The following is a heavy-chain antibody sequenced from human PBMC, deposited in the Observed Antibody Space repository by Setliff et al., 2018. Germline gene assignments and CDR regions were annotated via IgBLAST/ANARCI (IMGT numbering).Heavy chain of an antibody. J-gene: IGHJ4*02. V-gene: IGHV3-7*01. CDR3: AKKEYYYDSSGYSYFDY. D-gene: IGHD3-22*01. CDR2: IKEDGSEK. CDR1: RFTFSNYW. Sequence: GGSLRLSCAASRFTFSNYWMSWVRQAPGKGLEWVANIKEDGSEKYYVDSVKGRFTISRDNAKNSLYLQMNSLRAEDTAVYYCAKKEYYYDSSGYSYFDYWGQGTLVTVSS.